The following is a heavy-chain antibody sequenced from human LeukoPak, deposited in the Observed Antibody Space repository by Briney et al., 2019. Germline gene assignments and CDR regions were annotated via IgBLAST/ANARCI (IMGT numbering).Heavy chain of an antibody. D-gene: IGHD5-24*01. CDR2: IYYSGST. V-gene: IGHV4-39*07. J-gene: IGHJ4*02. CDR3: ARDRRMAPAPFDY. CDR1: GGSISSSSYY. Sequence: PSETLSLTCTVSGGSISSSSYYWGWIRQPPGKGLEWIGSIYYSGSTYYNPSLKSRVTISVDTSKNQFSLKLSSVTAADTAVYYCARDRRMAPAPFDYWGQGTLVTVSS.